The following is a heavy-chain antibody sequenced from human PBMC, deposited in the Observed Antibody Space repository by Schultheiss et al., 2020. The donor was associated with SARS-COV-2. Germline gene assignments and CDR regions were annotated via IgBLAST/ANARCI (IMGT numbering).Heavy chain of an antibody. J-gene: IGHJ4*02. CDR1: GGSISSSSYY. D-gene: IGHD3-3*01. Sequence: SETLSLTCTVSGGSISSSSYYWGWIRQPPGKGLEWIGSIYYSGSTYYNPSLKSRVTISVDTSKNQFSLKLSSVTAADTVVYYCARHKTIFGVVQFGGHFDYWGQGTLVTVSS. CDR2: IYYSGST. V-gene: IGHV4-39*01. CDR3: ARHKTIFGVVQFGGHFDY.